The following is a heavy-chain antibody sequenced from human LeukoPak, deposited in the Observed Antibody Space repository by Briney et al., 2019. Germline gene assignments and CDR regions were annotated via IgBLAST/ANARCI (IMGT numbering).Heavy chain of an antibody. V-gene: IGHV1-18*01. CDR1: GYTFTSYG. J-gene: IGHJ4*02. CDR3: AREGIHYGVTVY. CDR2: ISAYNGNT. D-gene: IGHD4-17*01. Sequence: APVKVSCKASGYTFTSYGIRWVRQAPGQGLEWMGWISAYNGNTNYAQKLQGRVTMTTDTSTSTAYMELRSLRSDDTAVYYCAREGIHYGVTVYWGQGTQVTVSS.